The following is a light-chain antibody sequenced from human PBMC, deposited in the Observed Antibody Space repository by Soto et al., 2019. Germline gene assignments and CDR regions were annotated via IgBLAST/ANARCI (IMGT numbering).Light chain of an antibody. CDR3: QQYDSSPRT. CDR2: GAS. CDR1: QSVSSSY. V-gene: IGKV3-20*01. Sequence: IVLTQSPGIVSLSPGERATLSCKASQSVSSSYLAWFQQKPGQAPRLLIYGASTRASGIPDRFSGSGSGTDFTLTISRREPEDFAVYFCQQYDSSPRTFGQGTKVEFK. J-gene: IGKJ1*01.